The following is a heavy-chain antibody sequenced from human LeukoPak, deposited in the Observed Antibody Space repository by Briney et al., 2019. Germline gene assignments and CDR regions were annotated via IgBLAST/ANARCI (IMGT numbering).Heavy chain of an antibody. V-gene: IGHV4-34*01. CDR1: GGSISSYY. Sequence: PSETLSLTCTVSGGSISSYYWSWIRQPPGKGLEWIGEINHSGSTNYNPSLKSRVTISVDTSKNQFSLKLSSVTAADTAVYYCARGLGRTLGWFDPWGQGTLVTVSS. CDR2: INHSGST. D-gene: IGHD1-14*01. CDR3: ARGLGRTLGWFDP. J-gene: IGHJ5*02.